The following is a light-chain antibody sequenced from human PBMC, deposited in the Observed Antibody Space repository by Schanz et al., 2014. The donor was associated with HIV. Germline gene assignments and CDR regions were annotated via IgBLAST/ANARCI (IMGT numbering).Light chain of an antibody. CDR3: QQGDYFPLT. CDR1: QGINRW. J-gene: IGKJ4*01. V-gene: IGKV1-12*01. CDR2: GAS. Sequence: DIQMTQSPSSVSASVGDRVTITCRASQGINRWLAWYQKKPGKAPKLLMYGASGLQDWVPSGFSGSGSGKEFTLTISSLQPEDSATYYCQQGDYFPLTFGGGTKVEIK.